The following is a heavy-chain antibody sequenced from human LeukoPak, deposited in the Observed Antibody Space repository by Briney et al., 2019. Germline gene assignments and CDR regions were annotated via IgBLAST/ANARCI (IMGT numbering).Heavy chain of an antibody. CDR1: GGSFSGYY. CDR2: IYYSGST. V-gene: IGHV4-59*01. CDR3: ARSVWSGYYFDY. Sequence: PSETLSLTCAVYGGSFSGYYWSWIRQPPGKGLEWIGYIYYSGSTNYNPSLKSRVTISVDTSKNQFSLKLSSVTAADTAVYYCARSVWSGYYFDYWGQGTLVTVSS. D-gene: IGHD3-3*01. J-gene: IGHJ4*02.